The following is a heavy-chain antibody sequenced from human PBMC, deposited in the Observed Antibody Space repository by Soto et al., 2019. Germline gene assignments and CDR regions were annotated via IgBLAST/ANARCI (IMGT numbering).Heavy chain of an antibody. CDR1: GFTFSSHA. D-gene: IGHD6-13*01. CDR2: ISYDGNTR. V-gene: IGHV3-30-3*01. CDR3: ARRSKPGMIAAPLDY. J-gene: IGHJ4*02. Sequence: QVQLVESGGGVVQPGGSLRLSCAASGFTFSSHAMHWVRQAPGKGLQWVTIISYDGNTRFYADSVRGRFTISRDNSKSTLYLQMNSLTDDDTALYYCARRSKPGMIAAPLDYWGQGILVTVSS.